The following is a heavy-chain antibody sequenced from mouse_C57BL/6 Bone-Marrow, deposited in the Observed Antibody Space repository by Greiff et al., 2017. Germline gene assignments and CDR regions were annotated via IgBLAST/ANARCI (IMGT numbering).Heavy chain of an antibody. Sequence: VQLQQSGPVLVKPGASVKMSCKASGYTFTDYYMNWVKQSHGKSLEWIGVINPYNGGTSYNQKFKGKATLTVDKSSSTAYMELNSLTSEDSAVYYCARGWLLHYFDYWGQGTTRTVSS. CDR1: GYTFTDYY. D-gene: IGHD2-3*01. CDR2: INPYNGGT. V-gene: IGHV1-19*01. CDR3: ARGWLLHYFDY. J-gene: IGHJ2*01.